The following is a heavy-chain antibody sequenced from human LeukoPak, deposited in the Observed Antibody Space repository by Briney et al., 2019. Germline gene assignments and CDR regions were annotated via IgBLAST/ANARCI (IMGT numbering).Heavy chain of an antibody. D-gene: IGHD3-9*01. CDR3: ARRAHPRDNYFDY. CDR1: GYSLTTYW. V-gene: IGHV5-51*01. Sequence: GESLKISCKGSGYSLTTYWIGWVRQMPGKGLKWMGIIYPGDSDSTYSPSFQGLVTMSVDRSINTAYLQWSSLKASDSAMYYCARRAHPRDNYFDYWGQGTLVTVSS. J-gene: IGHJ4*02. CDR2: IYPGDSDS.